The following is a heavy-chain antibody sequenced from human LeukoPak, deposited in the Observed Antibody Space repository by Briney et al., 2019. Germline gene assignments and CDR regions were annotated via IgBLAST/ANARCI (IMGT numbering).Heavy chain of an antibody. CDR1: GGSISSYY. CDR3: ARDRTYGGNSGFDY. D-gene: IGHD2-21*01. J-gene: IGHJ4*02. V-gene: IGHV4-4*07. CDR2: IYTTGST. Sequence: SETLSLTCIVSGGSISSYYWSWIRQSAGKGLEWIGRIYTTGSTNYKPSLKSRVTMSVDTSKNRFSLNLTSVTAADTAVYYCARDRTYGGNSGFDYWGQGTLVTVSS.